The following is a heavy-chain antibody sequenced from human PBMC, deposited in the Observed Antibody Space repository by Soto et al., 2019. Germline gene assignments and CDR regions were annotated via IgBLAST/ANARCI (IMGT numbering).Heavy chain of an antibody. J-gene: IGHJ5*01. CDR1: GFDFSDYG. CDR2: IWYDGDNE. V-gene: IGHV3-33*01. Sequence: QVQLVESGGGVVQPGRSLRLSCVASGFDFSDYGMHWVRQAPGKGLEWVALIWYDGDNEYYADSVKGRFTISRDNSQNTLYLQMNGLRVEDTAVYYCARDVDSDGTSGSYFEKWFDSWGLGTLVTVSS. D-gene: IGHD3-10*01. CDR3: ARDVDSDGTSGSYFEKWFDS.